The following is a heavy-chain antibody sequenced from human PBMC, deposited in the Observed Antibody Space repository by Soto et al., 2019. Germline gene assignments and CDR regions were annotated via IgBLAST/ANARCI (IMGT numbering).Heavy chain of an antibody. D-gene: IGHD7-27*01. V-gene: IGHV1-69*06. CDR1: GGTFSSYA. J-gene: IGHJ6*02. Sequence: QVQLVQSGAEVKKPGSSVKVSCKASGGTFSSYAISWVRQAPGQGLEWMGGIIPIFGTANYAQKFQGRVTITAAKSTSTAYMELSRLRSEDTAVYYCARHRSMSHTPLGGMDVWGQGTTVTVSS. CDR2: IIPIFGTA. CDR3: ARHRSMSHTPLGGMDV.